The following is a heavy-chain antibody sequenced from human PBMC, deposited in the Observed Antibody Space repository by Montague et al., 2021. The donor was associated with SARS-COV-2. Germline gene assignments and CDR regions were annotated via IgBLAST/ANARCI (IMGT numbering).Heavy chain of an antibody. CDR1: GGSISSGSYY. Sequence: TLSLTCTVSGGSISSGSYYWSWIRQPAGKGLEWIGRIYTSGSTNYNPSLKSRVTISVDTSKNQFSLKLSSVTAADTAVYYCARRCSRGSCYPNPFSTWGQGTLVTVSS. CDR3: ARRCSRGSCYPNPFST. V-gene: IGHV4-61*02. J-gene: IGHJ5*02. CDR2: IYTSGST. D-gene: IGHD2-15*01.